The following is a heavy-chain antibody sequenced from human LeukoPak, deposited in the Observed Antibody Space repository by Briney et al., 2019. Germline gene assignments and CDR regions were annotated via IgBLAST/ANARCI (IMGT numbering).Heavy chain of an antibody. CDR3: AKGNGEQGYYYYGMDV. Sequence: GGSLRLSCAASGFTFDDYTMHWVRQAPGKGLEWVSLISWDGGSTYYADSVKGRFTISGDNSKNSLYLQMNSLRTEDTALYYCAKGNGEQGYYYYGMDVWGQGTTVTVSS. CDR2: ISWDGGST. J-gene: IGHJ6*02. D-gene: IGHD4-17*01. V-gene: IGHV3-43*01. CDR1: GFTFDDYT.